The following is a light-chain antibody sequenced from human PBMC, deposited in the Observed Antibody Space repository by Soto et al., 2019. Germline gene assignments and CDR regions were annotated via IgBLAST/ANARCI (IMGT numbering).Light chain of an antibody. CDR1: SSDVGAYKY. J-gene: IGLJ2*01. CDR2: EVS. CDR3: LSYAGNNNVV. V-gene: IGLV2-8*01. Sequence: QSVLTQPPSASGSPGQSVTISCTGTSSDVGAYKYVSWYQQHPGKAPKLMIFEVSERPPGVPDRFSGSKSGNTASLTVSGLQAEDEADYYCLSYAGNNNVVFGGGTKVTVL.